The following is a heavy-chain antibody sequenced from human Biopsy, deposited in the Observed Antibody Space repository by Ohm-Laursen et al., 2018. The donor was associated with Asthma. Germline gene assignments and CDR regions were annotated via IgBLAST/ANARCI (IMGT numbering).Heavy chain of an antibody. J-gene: IGHJ6*02. D-gene: IGHD3-3*01. CDR3: ASGPEWYGLDV. V-gene: IGHV4-39*07. Sequence: SETLSLTCAVSGGSISNGNYYWGWIRQSPGKGLEWIGEINHRGSTNYNPSLKSRATLSVDTSKNQFSVKLRSVTAADTAVYYCASGPEWYGLDVWGQGTTVTVSS. CDR2: INHRGST. CDR1: GGSISNGNYY.